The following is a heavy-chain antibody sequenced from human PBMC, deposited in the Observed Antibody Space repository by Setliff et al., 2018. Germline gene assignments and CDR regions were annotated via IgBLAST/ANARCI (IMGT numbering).Heavy chain of an antibody. D-gene: IGHD3-3*01. V-gene: IGHV4-34*01. CDR2: INHSGST. CDR1: GGSFSGYY. J-gene: IGHJ4*02. CDR3: ARRYNFWSGYLDY. Sequence: SETLSLTCAVSGGSFSGYYWSWIRQPPGKGLEWIGEINHSGSTNYNPSLKSRVTISVDTSKNQFSLKLTSVTAADTAVYYCARRYNFWSGYLDYWGQGTLVTVSS.